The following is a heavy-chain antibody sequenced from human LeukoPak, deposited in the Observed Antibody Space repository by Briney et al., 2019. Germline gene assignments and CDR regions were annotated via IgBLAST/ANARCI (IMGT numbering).Heavy chain of an antibody. J-gene: IGHJ4*02. D-gene: IGHD4-23*01. Sequence: PSETLSLTCTVSGGSISSSSYYWGWIRQPPGKGLEWIGSIYYSGSTYYNPSLKSRVTISVDTSKNQFSLKLSSVTAAGTAVYYCARHTRVTATIDYWGQGTLVTVSS. CDR3: ARHTRVTATIDY. V-gene: IGHV4-39*01. CDR2: IYYSGST. CDR1: GGSISSSSYY.